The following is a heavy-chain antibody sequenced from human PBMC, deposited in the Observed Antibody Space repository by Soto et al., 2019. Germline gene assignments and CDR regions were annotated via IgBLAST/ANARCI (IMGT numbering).Heavy chain of an antibody. D-gene: IGHD3-9*01. J-gene: IGHJ4*02. CDR3: ASRGAILSGYYDS. V-gene: IGHV4-39*01. Sequence: SETLSLTCTVTGCSINSSSYYWGWIRQPPGKRLEWIASIYYSGSTYNNTSVKSRVTISIDTSKNQFSLRLRYVTAADTAVYYCASRGAILSGYYDSWGQGILVT. CDR2: IYYSGST. CDR1: GCSINSSSYY.